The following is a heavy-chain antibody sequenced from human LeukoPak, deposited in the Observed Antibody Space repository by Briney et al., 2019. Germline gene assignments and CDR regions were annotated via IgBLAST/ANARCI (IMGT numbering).Heavy chain of an antibody. Sequence: GGSLRLSCAASGFTFSDYYMSWIRQAPGKGLEWVSYISSSGSTIYYADSVKGRFTISRDNAKNSLYLQMNSLRAEDTAVYYCARARHGSSTNSRYYYMDVWGKGTTVTVSS. V-gene: IGHV3-11*04. J-gene: IGHJ6*03. CDR2: ISSSGSTI. D-gene: IGHD2/OR15-2a*01. CDR3: ARARHGSSTNSRYYYMDV. CDR1: GFTFSDYY.